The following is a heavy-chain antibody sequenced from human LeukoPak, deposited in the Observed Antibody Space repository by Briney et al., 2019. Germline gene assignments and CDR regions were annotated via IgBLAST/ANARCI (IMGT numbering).Heavy chain of an antibody. CDR1: GFTVSSNY. CDR2: IYSGGTT. D-gene: IGHD5-18*01. J-gene: IGHJ4*02. CDR3: ARDQYSYAHAAH. Sequence: GGSLRLSCAASGFTVSSNYMSWVRQAPGKGREWVSVIYSGGTTYYADSVKGRFTISRDNSKNTLHLQMNSLRAEDTAVYYCARDQYSYAHAAHWGQGTLVTVSS. V-gene: IGHV3-66*01.